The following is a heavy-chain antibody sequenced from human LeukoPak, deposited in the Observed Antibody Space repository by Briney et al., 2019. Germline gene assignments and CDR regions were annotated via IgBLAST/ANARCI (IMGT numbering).Heavy chain of an antibody. Sequence: GGSLRLSCAASGFTFSSYSMNWVRQAPGKGLEWVSSISSSSNYIYYADSVKGRFTISRDNAKNSLYLQMNSLSAEDTAVYYCARYMPTACYFDYWGQGSLVTVSS. J-gene: IGHJ4*02. CDR3: ARYMPTACYFDY. V-gene: IGHV3-21*01. CDR2: ISSSSNYI. CDR1: GFTFSSYS. D-gene: IGHD1-1*01.